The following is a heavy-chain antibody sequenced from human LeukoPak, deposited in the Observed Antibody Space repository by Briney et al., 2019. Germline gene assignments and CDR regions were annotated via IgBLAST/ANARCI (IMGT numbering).Heavy chain of an antibody. Sequence: GGSLRLSCAASGFTFSNYGMHWVRQAPGKGLEWVAVIWYDGSNKYYADSVKGRFTISRDNSKNTLYLQMNSLRAEDTAAYYCARAGHCTNGICYTADFDYWGQGTLVTVSS. CDR1: GFTFSNYG. CDR3: ARAGHCTNGICYTADFDY. D-gene: IGHD2-8*01. J-gene: IGHJ4*02. V-gene: IGHV3-33*01. CDR2: IWYDGSNK.